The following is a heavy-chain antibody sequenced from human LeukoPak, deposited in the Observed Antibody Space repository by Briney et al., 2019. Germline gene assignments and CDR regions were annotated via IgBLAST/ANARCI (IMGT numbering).Heavy chain of an antibody. CDR1: GGSISSSSYY. Sequence: SETLSLTCTVSGGSISSSSYYWGWIRQPPGKGLEWIGSIYYSGSTYYNPSLKSRVTISVDTSKNQFSLKLSSVTAADTAVYYCARDSAGYSSSWYVTRTGIAYWGQGTLVTVSS. J-gene: IGHJ4*02. D-gene: IGHD6-13*01. CDR2: IYYSGST. CDR3: ARDSAGYSSSWYVTRTGIAY. V-gene: IGHV4-39*07.